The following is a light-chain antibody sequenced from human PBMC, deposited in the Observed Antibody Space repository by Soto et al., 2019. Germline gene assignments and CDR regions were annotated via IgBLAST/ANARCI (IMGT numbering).Light chain of an antibody. J-gene: IGLJ2*01. CDR3: CSFTRSSTLI. CDR1: GSDVGGNKD. CDR2: EVR. Sequence: QSVLTQPASVSGSPGQSITISCTGTGSDVGGNKDVSWYQRHPGKAPKVIIYEVRSRPSGVPDRFSGSRSDNTASLTISGLQAEDEADYYCCSFTRSSTLIFGGGTKLTVL. V-gene: IGLV2-14*01.